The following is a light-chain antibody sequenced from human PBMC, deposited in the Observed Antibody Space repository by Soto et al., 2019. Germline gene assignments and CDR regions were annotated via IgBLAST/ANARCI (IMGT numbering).Light chain of an antibody. V-gene: IGKV1-5*01. CDR3: QQYNSYLTWT. J-gene: IGKJ1*01. CDR1: PKINRR. Sequence: DLQMTQSSFNLSASVGGQVNITCRARPKINRRLAWYQQKPGKAPKLLIYDASSLESGVPSRFSGSGSGTEFTLTISSLQPDDFATYYCQQYNSYLTWTFGQGTKVEIK. CDR2: DAS.